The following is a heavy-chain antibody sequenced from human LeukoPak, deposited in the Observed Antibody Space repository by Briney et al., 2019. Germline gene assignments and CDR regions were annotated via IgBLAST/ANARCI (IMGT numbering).Heavy chain of an antibody. Sequence: SQTLSLTCTVSGGSISSGSYYWSWIRQPAGKGPEWIGRIYTSGSTNYNPSLKSRVTISVDTSKNQFSLKLSSVTAADTAVYYCASYTGNDAFDIWGQGTMVTASS. D-gene: IGHD2-2*02. CDR3: ASYTGNDAFDI. J-gene: IGHJ3*02. V-gene: IGHV4-61*02. CDR2: IYTSGST. CDR1: GGSISSGSYY.